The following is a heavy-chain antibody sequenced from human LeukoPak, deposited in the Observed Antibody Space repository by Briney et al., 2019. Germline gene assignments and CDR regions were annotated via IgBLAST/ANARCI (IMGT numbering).Heavy chain of an antibody. Sequence: GGSLRLSCAASGFTVSSNYMSWVRQAPGKGLEWVSVIYSGGSTYYADSVKGRFTISRDNSKNTLYLQMNSLRAGDTAVYYCARDEGQFEPDFDYWGQGTLVTVSS. CDR3: ARDEGQFEPDFDY. CDR2: IYSGGST. CDR1: GFTVSSNY. V-gene: IGHV3-53*01. D-gene: IGHD1-14*01. J-gene: IGHJ4*02.